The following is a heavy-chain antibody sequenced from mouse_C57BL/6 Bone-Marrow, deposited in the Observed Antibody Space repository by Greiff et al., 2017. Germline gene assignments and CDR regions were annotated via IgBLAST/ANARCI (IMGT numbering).Heavy chain of an antibody. CDR3: AGCEGWLHLFAY. CDR1: GYTFTSYG. D-gene: IGHD2-3*01. Sequence: QVQLKESGAELARPGASVKLSCKASGYTFTSYGISWVKQRTGQGLEWIGEIYPRSGNTYYNEKFKGKATLTADKSSSTAYMELRSLTSEDAAVDVCAGCEGWLHLFAYWGQGTLVTVSA. CDR2: IYPRSGNT. J-gene: IGHJ3*01. V-gene: IGHV1-81*01.